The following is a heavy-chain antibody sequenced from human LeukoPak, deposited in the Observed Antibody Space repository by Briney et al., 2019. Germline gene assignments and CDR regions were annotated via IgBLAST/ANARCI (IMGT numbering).Heavy chain of an antibody. Sequence: SETLSLTCTVSGGSISSGDYYWGWMPQPPGMGLEWIRYICYSGSYYYNPYLKSRVTISVDTSKNQFSLKLSSVTAADTAVYYCARGPLLGYCSGGSCYYYYYMDVWGKGTTVTVSS. CDR3: ARGPLLGYCSGGSCYYYYYMDV. CDR2: ICYSGSY. D-gene: IGHD2-15*01. V-gene: IGHV4-30-4*08. CDR1: GGSISSGDYY. J-gene: IGHJ6*03.